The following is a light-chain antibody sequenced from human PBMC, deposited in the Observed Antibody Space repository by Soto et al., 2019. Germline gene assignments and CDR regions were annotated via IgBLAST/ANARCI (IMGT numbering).Light chain of an antibody. Sequence: DIQMTQSPSTLSASVGDRVTITCRASQSISSWLVWYQQKLGRAPRLLIYDASSLESGVPSRFSGSGYGTEFTLTISSLQPDDFATYYCQQYNTYSSLTFGGGTKVEIK. CDR1: QSISSW. CDR3: QQYNTYSSLT. J-gene: IGKJ4*01. CDR2: DAS. V-gene: IGKV1-5*01.